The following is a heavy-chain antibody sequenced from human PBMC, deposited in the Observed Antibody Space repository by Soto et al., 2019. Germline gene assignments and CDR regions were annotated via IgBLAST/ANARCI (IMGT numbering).Heavy chain of an antibody. CDR1: GFTVRSYG. CDR3: AKLRGVATISAITN. Sequence: GGSLRLSCAASGFTVRSYGMNWVRQALGKGLEWVSGISGSGSSTYYADLVKGRSTISRDNSKNMLFLQMNSLRAEDTSLYFCAKLRGVATISAITNWGQGTLVTVSS. D-gene: IGHD5-12*01. J-gene: IGHJ4*02. CDR2: ISGSGSST. V-gene: IGHV3-23*01.